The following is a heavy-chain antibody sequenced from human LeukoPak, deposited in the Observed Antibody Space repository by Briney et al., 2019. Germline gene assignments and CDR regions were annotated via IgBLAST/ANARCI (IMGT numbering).Heavy chain of an antibody. V-gene: IGHV1-2*02. Sequence: GASVTVSCKASGYTFTGYYMHWVRQAPGQGLEWMGWIHPNSGGTNYAQKFQGRVTVTRDTSISTAYMELSRLRSDDTAVYYCARGGETYYDILTGYYIYYYYGMDVWGQGTTVTVSS. J-gene: IGHJ6*02. D-gene: IGHD3-9*01. CDR1: GYTFTGYY. CDR3: ARGGETYYDILTGYYIYYYYGMDV. CDR2: IHPNSGGT.